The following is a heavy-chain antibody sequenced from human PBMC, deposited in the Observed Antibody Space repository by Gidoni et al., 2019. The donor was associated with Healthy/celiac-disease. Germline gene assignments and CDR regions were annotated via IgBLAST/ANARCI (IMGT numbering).Heavy chain of an antibody. CDR2: ISYDGSNK. CDR1: GFTFSSYG. CDR3: AKGRGRLQSPYYFDY. Sequence: QVQLVESGGGVVQPGRSLRLSCAASGFTFSSYGMHWVRQAPGKGLEWVAVISYDGSNKYYADSVKGRFTISRDNSKNTLYLQMNSLRAEDTAVYYCAKGRGRLQSPYYFDYWGQGTLVTVSS. J-gene: IGHJ4*02. V-gene: IGHV3-30*18. D-gene: IGHD4-4*01.